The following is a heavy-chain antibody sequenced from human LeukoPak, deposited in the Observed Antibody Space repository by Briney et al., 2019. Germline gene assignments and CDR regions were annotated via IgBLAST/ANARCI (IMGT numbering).Heavy chain of an antibody. D-gene: IGHD5-18*01. CDR3: ARGGYSYGSAFDY. J-gene: IGHJ4*02. CDR2: VYYSGST. CDR1: GGSIISSNHY. V-gene: IGHV4-61*05. Sequence: SETLSLTCTVSGGSIISSNHYWGWIRQPPGKGLEWIGYVYYSGSTNYNPSLKSRVTISVDTSKNQFSLKLSSVTAADTAVYYCARGGYSYGSAFDYWGQGTLVTVSS.